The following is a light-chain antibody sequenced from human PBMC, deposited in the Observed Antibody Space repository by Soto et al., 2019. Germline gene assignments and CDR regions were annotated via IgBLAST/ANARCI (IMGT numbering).Light chain of an antibody. CDR1: QSISSW. V-gene: IGKV1-5*03. J-gene: IGKJ1*01. CDR3: QQYNSYSRT. Sequence: DIPITQSPSTVSACVGDRVTITFRASQSISSWLAWYQQKPGKAPKLLIYKASSLESGVPSRFSGSGSGTEFTLTISSLQPDDFATYYCQQYNSYSRTFGQGTKVDIK. CDR2: KAS.